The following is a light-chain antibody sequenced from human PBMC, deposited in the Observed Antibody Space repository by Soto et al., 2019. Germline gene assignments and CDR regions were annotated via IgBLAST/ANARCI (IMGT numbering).Light chain of an antibody. CDR2: GTS. J-gene: IGKJ2*01. CDR1: QSVSSSY. CDR3: QQYGSSPYT. V-gene: IGKV3-20*01. Sequence: NVLTQSPGTLSLSPGERATLSCRASQSVSSSYLAWYQQNPGQAPRLLIYGTSSRATGIPDRFSGSGSGTDFTLTISRLEPEDFAVYYCQQYGSSPYTFGQGTKLEIK.